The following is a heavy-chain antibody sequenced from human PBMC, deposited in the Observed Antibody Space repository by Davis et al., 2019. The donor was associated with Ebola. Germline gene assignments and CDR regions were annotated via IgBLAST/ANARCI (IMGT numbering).Heavy chain of an antibody. V-gene: IGHV3-23*01. CDR1: GFTFSSYA. Sequence: GESLKISCAASGFTFSSYAMSWVRQAPGKGLEWVSAISGSGGSTYYADSVKGRFTISRDNSKNTLYLQMDSLRADDTAVYYCAEDRQLNYWGQGTLVTVSS. D-gene: IGHD1-1*01. CDR2: ISGSGGST. J-gene: IGHJ1*01. CDR3: AEDRQLNY.